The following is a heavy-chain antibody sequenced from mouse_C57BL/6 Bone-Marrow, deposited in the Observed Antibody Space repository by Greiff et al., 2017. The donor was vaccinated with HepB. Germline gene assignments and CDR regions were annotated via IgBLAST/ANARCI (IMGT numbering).Heavy chain of an antibody. V-gene: IGHV1-82*01. CDR3: ARDRAYSFAY. Sequence: QVHVKQSGPELVKPGASVKISCKASGYAFSSSWMNWVKQRPGKGLEWIGRIYPGDGDTNYNGKFKGKATLTADKSSSTAYMQLSSLTSEDSAVYFCARDRAYSFAYWGQGTLVTVSA. CDR1: GYAFSSSW. D-gene: IGHD2-10*01. CDR2: IYPGDGDT. J-gene: IGHJ3*01.